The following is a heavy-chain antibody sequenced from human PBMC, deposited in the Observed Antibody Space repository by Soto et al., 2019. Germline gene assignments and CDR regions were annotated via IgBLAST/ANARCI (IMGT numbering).Heavy chain of an antibody. CDR1: VLSLNNYA. J-gene: IGHJ4*02. CDR2: IDVLDGA. V-gene: IGHV3-23*01. Sequence: GGALRLSCVVSVLSLNNYAIAWVRHAPGKGLEFVSTIDVLDGAWYSDSVRGRLAISRDVSRNTVYLQMSSLRVEDTAIYFCSDWRAGGPVNLDHWGPGTRVTVSS. D-gene: IGHD2-15*01. CDR3: SDWRAGGPVNLDH.